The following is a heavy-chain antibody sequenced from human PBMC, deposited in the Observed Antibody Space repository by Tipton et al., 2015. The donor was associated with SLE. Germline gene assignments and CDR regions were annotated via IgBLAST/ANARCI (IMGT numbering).Heavy chain of an antibody. CDR2: IYYSGST. D-gene: IGHD3-3*01. CDR3: ARVKSIFGVVIIDY. J-gene: IGHJ4*02. V-gene: IGHV4-59*08. CDR1: GGSISSYY. Sequence: TLSLTCTVSGGSISSYYWSWIRQPPGKGLEWIGYIYYSGSTNYNPSLKSRVTISVDTSKNQFSLKLSSVTAADTAVYYCARVKSIFGVVIIDYWGQGTLVTVSS.